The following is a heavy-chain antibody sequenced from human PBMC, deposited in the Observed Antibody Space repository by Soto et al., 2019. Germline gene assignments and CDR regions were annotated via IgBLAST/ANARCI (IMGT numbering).Heavy chain of an antibody. CDR3: ARQGGYNWNYHYYYMDV. D-gene: IGHD1-20*01. CDR1: GGSISSSSYY. Sequence: SETLSLTCTVSGGSISSSSYYWGWIRQPPGKGLEWIGSIYYSGSTYYNPSLKSRVTISVDTSKNQLSLKLSSVTAADTAVYYCARQGGYNWNYHYYYMDVWGKGTTVTVSS. CDR2: IYYSGST. J-gene: IGHJ6*03. V-gene: IGHV4-39*01.